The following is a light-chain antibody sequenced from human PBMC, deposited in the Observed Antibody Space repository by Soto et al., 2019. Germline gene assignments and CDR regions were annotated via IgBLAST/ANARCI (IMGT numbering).Light chain of an antibody. CDR1: QSVSSNF. V-gene: IGKV3-20*01. CDR3: QQYGSSPRT. Sequence: EIVLTQSPGTLALSPGERATRSCRASQSVSSNFLAWYQQRPGQAPRLLIYGASNRATGVPDRFSGSGSGTDFTLTISRLEPEDFAVYYCQQYGSSPRTFGQGTKVDIK. J-gene: IGKJ1*01. CDR2: GAS.